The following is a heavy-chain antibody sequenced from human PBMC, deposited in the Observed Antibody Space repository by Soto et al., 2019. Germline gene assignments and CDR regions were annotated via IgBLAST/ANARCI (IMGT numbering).Heavy chain of an antibody. J-gene: IGHJ4*02. CDR1: GGSISSGGYY. CDR3: ASYRTTLTTEGDYFDY. D-gene: IGHD4-17*01. Sequence: SETLSLTCTVSGGSISSGGYYWSWIRQHPGKGLEWIGYIYYSGSTYYNPSLKSRVTISVDTSKNQFSLKLSSVTAADTAVYYCASYRTTLTTEGDYFDYWGQGTLVTVSS. CDR2: IYYSGST. V-gene: IGHV4-31*03.